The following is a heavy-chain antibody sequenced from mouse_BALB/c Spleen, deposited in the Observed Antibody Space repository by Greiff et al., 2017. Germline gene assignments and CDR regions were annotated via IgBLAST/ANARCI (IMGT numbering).Heavy chain of an antibody. Sequence: EVQRVESGGGLVKPGGSLKLSCAASGFTFSSYAMSWVRQTPEKRLEWVASISSGGSTYYPDSVKGRFTISRDNARNILYLQMSSLRSEDTAMYYCARGGEEWSEGAMDYWGQGTSVTVSS. CDR3: ARGGEEWSEGAMDY. J-gene: IGHJ4*01. V-gene: IGHV5-6-5*01. CDR1: GFTFSSYA. D-gene: IGHD1-1*02. CDR2: ISSGGST.